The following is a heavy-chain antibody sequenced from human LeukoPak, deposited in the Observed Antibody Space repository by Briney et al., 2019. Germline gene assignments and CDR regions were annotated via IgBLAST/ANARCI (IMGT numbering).Heavy chain of an antibody. CDR1: GFTFSSYG. J-gene: IGHJ5*02. CDR2: IRYDGSNK. Sequence: GGFLRLSCAASGFTFSSYGMHWVRQAPGKGLEWVAFIRYDGSNKYYADSVKGRFTISRDNSKNTLYLQMNSLRAEDTAVYYCAKDGNTNIVVVVAGPLDPWGQGTLVTVSS. V-gene: IGHV3-30*02. D-gene: IGHD2-15*01. CDR3: AKDGNTNIVVVVAGPLDP.